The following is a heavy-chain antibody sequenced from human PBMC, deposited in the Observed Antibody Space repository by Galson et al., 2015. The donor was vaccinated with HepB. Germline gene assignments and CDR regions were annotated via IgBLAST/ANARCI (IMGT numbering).Heavy chain of an antibody. Sequence: SLRLSCAASGFTFSDQYMNWIRQAPGKGLEWLSYISDSGSAIYYADPVRGRFTISRDNAKNSLYLQMSSLRAEDTAVYYCARVVLDAFDIWGQGTMVTVSS. CDR2: ISDSGSAI. CDR3: ARVVLDAFDI. J-gene: IGHJ3*02. V-gene: IGHV3-11*01. CDR1: GFTFSDQY.